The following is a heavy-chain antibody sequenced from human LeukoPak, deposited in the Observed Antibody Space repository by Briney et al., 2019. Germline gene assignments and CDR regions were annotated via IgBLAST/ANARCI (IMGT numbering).Heavy chain of an antibody. J-gene: IGHJ5*02. CDR3: ARADRLHGGPYLIGP. CDR2: INPNSGGT. D-gene: IGHD2-21*01. Sequence: GASVKVSCKASGYMFSSYGITWVRQAPGQGLEWMGWINPNSGGTSSAQKFQGRVTMTRDTSITTVYMEVSWLTSDDTAIYYCARADRLHGGPYLIGPWGQGTLVTVSS. CDR1: GYMFSSYG. V-gene: IGHV1-2*02.